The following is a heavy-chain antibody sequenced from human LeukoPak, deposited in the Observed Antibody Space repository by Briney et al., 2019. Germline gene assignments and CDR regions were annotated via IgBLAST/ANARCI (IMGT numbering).Heavy chain of an antibody. CDR2: IYYSGST. V-gene: IGHV4-31*03. CDR1: GGSISSGDFN. Sequence: SQTLSLTCTVSGGSISSGDFNWSWLRQHPGTGLEWIGYIYYSGSTYYNPSLKSRITISVDTSKNQFSLKVSSVTAADTAVYYCARDAYFDSSPFDYWGQGTLVTVSS. D-gene: IGHD3-22*01. CDR3: ARDAYFDSSPFDY. J-gene: IGHJ4*02.